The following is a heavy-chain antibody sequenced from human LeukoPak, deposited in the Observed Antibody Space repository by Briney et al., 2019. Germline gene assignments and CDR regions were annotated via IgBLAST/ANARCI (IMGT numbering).Heavy chain of an antibody. CDR3: ARALVSGYDYDY. D-gene: IGHD5-12*01. CDR2: IYYSGST. V-gene: IGHV4-59*11. CDR1: GGSISSHY. Sequence: SETLSLTCTVSGGSISSHYWSWIRQPPGKGLEWIGYIYYSGSTNYNPSLKSRVTISVDTSKNQFSLKLSSVTAEDTAVYYCARALVSGYDYDYWGQGTLVTVSS. J-gene: IGHJ4*02.